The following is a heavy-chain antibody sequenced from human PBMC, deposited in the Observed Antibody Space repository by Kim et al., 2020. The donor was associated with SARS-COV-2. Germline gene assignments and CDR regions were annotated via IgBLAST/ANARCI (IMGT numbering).Heavy chain of an antibody. Sequence: ADSLKGRFTISRDNSKNTLYLQMNRLRGEEKAVYYWAEDGGRGRRDPPDYWGQGTLVTVSS. D-gene: IGHD1-26*01. V-gene: IGHV3-23*01. CDR3: AEDGGRGRRDPPDY. J-gene: IGHJ4*02.